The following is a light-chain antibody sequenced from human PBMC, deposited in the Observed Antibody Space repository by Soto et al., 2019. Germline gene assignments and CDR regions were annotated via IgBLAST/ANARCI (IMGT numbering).Light chain of an antibody. V-gene: IGKV3-20*01. J-gene: IGKJ4*01. Sequence: EIVLTQSPGTLSLSPGERATLSCRASQSVSSSYLAWYQQKHGQAPRLLIYGASSSATGIPDRFSGSGSGTDFTLTISRLEPEDFAVYYCHQYDSSPLTFGGGTKVEIK. CDR1: QSVSSSY. CDR3: HQYDSSPLT. CDR2: GAS.